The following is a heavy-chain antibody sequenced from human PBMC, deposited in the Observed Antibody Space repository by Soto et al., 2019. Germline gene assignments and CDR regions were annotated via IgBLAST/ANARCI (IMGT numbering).Heavy chain of an antibody. Sequence: ASVKVSCKASGYTFTSYYMHWVRQAPGQGLEWMGIINPSGGSTSYAQKFQGRVTMTGDTSTSTVYMELSSLRSEDTAVYYCARDGETRYYDILTGYYLYLDYWGQGTLVTVSS. CDR1: GYTFTSYY. D-gene: IGHD3-9*01. CDR3: ARDGETRYYDILTGYYLYLDY. V-gene: IGHV1-46*01. J-gene: IGHJ4*02. CDR2: INPSGGST.